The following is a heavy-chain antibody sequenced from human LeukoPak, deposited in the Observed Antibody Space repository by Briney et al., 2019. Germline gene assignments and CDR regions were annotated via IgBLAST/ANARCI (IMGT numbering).Heavy chain of an antibody. V-gene: IGHV1-46*01. CDR2: INPSGGTT. J-gene: IGHJ6*02. CDR3: ARGGGYSSGWYPLQYYYYGMDV. CDR1: GYTFTSYY. D-gene: IGHD6-19*01. Sequence: ASVKVSCKASGYTFTSYYMHWVRQAPGQGLEWMGIINPSGGTTSYAQKFQGRVTMTRDTSTSTVYMELSSLRSEDTAVYYCARGGGYSSGWYPLQYYYYGMDVWGQGTTVTVSS.